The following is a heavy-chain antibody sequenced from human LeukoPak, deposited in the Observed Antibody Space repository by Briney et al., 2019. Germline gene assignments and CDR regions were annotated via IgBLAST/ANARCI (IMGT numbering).Heavy chain of an antibody. D-gene: IGHD6-19*01. CDR2: INHSGST. J-gene: IGHJ4*02. CDR1: GGSFSGYH. V-gene: IGHV4-34*01. Sequence: KTSETLSLTCAVYGGSFSGYHWSWIRQPPGKGLEWIGEINHSGSTNYNPSLKSRVTISVDTSKNQFSLKLSSVTAADTAVYYCATTGYSSGWYLGYWGQGTLVTVSS. CDR3: ATTGYSSGWYLGY.